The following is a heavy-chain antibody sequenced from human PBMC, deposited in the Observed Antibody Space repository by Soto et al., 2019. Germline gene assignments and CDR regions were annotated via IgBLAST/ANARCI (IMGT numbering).Heavy chain of an antibody. V-gene: IGHV4-39*01. Sequence: PSETLSLTCTVSGGSISSSSYYWGWIRQPPGRGLEWIGSIYYSGSTYYNPSLKSRVTISVDTSKNQFSLKLRSVTAADTAVYYCARHGRSNILVLFYYWGQGTLVTVSS. CDR1: GGSISSSSYY. D-gene: IGHD3-9*01. J-gene: IGHJ4*02. CDR2: IYYSGST. CDR3: ARHGRSNILVLFYY.